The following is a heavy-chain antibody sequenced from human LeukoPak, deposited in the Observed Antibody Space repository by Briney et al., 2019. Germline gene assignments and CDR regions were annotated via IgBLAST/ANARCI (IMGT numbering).Heavy chain of an antibody. D-gene: IGHD6-19*01. CDR1: GFTFSSYL. Sequence: GGSLRLSCAASGFTFSSYLMSWVRQAPGKEREGVANIKQDGSEKYYVDSVKGRFTISRDNAKNSLYLQMNSLRAADTAVYYCARVSSGWYDAVDYWGQGTLVTVSS. V-gene: IGHV3-7*01. CDR2: IKQDGSEK. J-gene: IGHJ4*02. CDR3: ARVSSGWYDAVDY.